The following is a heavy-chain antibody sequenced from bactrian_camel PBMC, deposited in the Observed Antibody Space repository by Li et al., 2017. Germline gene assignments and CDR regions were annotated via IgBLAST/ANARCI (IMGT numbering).Heavy chain of an antibody. CDR1: PYVYTNKY. Sequence: HVQLVESGGGSVQTGGSLRRSCAGSPYVYTNKYMAWFRQAPGREREGVAAVCGDGKIYYADSMKGRFTISKDNAKNTVYLQMNSLKSEDTAVYYCATWWSVGFWGQGTQVTVS. V-gene: IGHV3S53*01. J-gene: IGHJ6*01. D-gene: IGHD7*01. CDR3: ATWWSVGF. CDR2: VCGDGKI.